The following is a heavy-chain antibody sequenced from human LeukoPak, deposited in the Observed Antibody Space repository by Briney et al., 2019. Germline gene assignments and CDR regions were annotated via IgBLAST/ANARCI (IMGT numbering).Heavy chain of an antibody. CDR3: AREHYALDAFDI. CDR1: GYTFTGHY. CDR2: IKPDSGGT. Sequence: ASVKVSCKASGYTFTGHYMHWVRQAPGQGLEWMGWIKPDSGGTTYAQIFQGRVTMTRDTSISTAYLELSSLRSDDTAVYYCAREHYALDAFDIWGQGTMVTVSS. D-gene: IGHD4-17*01. V-gene: IGHV1-2*02. J-gene: IGHJ3*02.